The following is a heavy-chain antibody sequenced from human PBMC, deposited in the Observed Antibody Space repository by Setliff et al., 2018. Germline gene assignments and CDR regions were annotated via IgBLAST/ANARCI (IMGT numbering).Heavy chain of an antibody. CDR3: ARERYFDWFFEY. CDR1: GGSITSGSFY. J-gene: IGHJ4*01. Sequence: SETLSLTCTVSGGSITSGSFYWSWIRQPAGKKLEWIGRIHASGSPDYNPSFKSRVTISLDTSTNQFSLKLSSVTAADTAVYYCARERYFDWFFEYWGRGTLVTVSS. D-gene: IGHD3-9*01. CDR2: IHASGSP. V-gene: IGHV4-61*02.